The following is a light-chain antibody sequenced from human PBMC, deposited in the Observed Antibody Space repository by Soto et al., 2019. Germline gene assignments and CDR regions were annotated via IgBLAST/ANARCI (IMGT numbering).Light chain of an antibody. V-gene: IGKV3-20*01. CDR1: QSISNTY. Sequence: EIVLTQSPGTLSLSPGERATLSCRASQSISNTYLAWYQQKPGQAPRLLIYGASIRATDIPDRFSGSGSGTDFTLTISGLEREDFAVYYCQQYGVSLLTFGPGTKVDIK. CDR2: GAS. J-gene: IGKJ3*01. CDR3: QQYGVSLLT.